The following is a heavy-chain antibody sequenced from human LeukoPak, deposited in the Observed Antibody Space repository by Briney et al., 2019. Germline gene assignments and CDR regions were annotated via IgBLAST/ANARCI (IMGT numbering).Heavy chain of an antibody. Sequence: SLRLSCAASDFSFRNYGMHWVRQAPGKGLEWVAVILYDGNNKHYAESVKGRFTISRDNSNNMLYLQMNSLRPEDTAAYYCAKDRLFGSGLNGPHYYYGMDVWGQGTTVTVSS. D-gene: IGHD1-26*01. J-gene: IGHJ6*02. CDR3: AKDRLFGSGLNGPHYYYGMDV. CDR1: DFSFRNYG. V-gene: IGHV3-30*18. CDR2: ILYDGNNK.